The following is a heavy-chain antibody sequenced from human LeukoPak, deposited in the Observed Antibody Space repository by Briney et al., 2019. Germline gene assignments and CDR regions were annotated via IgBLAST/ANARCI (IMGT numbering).Heavy chain of an antibody. CDR2: ISAYTGNT. CDR3: ARAIDHSAFDI. CDR1: GYTFTSYG. Sequence: ASVKVSCKASGYTFTSYGISWVRQAPGQGLEWMGWISAYTGNTNYAQKLQGRVTMTTDTSTSTVYMELRSLRSDDTAVYYCARAIDHSAFDIWGQGTMVTVSS. D-gene: IGHD3-16*02. V-gene: IGHV1-18*01. J-gene: IGHJ3*02.